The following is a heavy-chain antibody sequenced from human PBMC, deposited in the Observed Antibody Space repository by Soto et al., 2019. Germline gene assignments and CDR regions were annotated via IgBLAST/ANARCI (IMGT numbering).Heavy chain of an antibody. D-gene: IGHD3-16*01. Sequence: QVQLMQSGAEVRKPGASVKVSCRASGYTFTDYDINWGRQATGQGLEWLGWMTPNSENTGHALKFQGRVTLTRDISRSTAYMELSSLTSEDTAVYYCARNLYNTGDFDHWGQGTLVTVSS. CDR1: GYTFTDYD. CDR3: ARNLYNTGDFDH. CDR2: MTPNSENT. J-gene: IGHJ5*02. V-gene: IGHV1-8*02.